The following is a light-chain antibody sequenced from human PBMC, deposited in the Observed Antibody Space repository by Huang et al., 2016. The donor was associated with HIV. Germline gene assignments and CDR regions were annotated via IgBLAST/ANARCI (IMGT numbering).Light chain of an antibody. CDR3: QQYDSLPRT. CDR2: DAA. CDR1: RNIYSY. Sequence: DIQMTQSPSSLSASIGDRVTITCRASRNIYSYLNWYPHRPGKAPKLLIYDAANVEVGGPSRFSGSGSGRNFTLIISSLQPEDFATYYCQQYDSLPRTFGPGTKV. V-gene: IGKV1-33*01. J-gene: IGKJ3*01.